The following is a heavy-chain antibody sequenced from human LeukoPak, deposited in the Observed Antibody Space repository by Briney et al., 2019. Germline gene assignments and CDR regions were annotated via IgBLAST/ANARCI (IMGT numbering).Heavy chain of an antibody. Sequence: SETLSLTCTVSGYSISSGYYWGWIRQPPGKGLEWIGSIYHSGSTYYNPSLKSRVTISVDTSKNQFSLKLSSVTAADTAVYYCARDGTQLQDYWGQGTLVTVSS. D-gene: IGHD1-14*01. CDR1: GYSISSGYY. V-gene: IGHV4-38-2*02. CDR2: IYHSGST. J-gene: IGHJ4*02. CDR3: ARDGTQLQDY.